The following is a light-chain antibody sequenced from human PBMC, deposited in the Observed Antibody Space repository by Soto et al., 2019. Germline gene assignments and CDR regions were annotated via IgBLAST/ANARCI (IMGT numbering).Light chain of an antibody. CDR2: DAS. CDR1: QSISNK. V-gene: IGKV3-15*01. Sequence: EIVMTQSPATLSLSPGETATLSCRASQSISNKLAWYQQKPGHAPRLLIHDASTRTTGIPARFSGSGSGSEFTLTISSLQAEDFAVYYCLQYNTWPPAWTFGQGTKVEIK. J-gene: IGKJ1*01. CDR3: LQYNTWPPAWT.